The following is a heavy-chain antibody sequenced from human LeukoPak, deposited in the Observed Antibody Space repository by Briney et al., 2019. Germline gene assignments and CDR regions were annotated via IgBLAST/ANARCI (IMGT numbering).Heavy chain of an antibody. Sequence: ASVKVSCKVSGYTLTELSMHWVRQAPGKGLEWMGGFDPEDGETIYAQKFQGRVTMTEDTSTDTAYMELSSLRSEDTAVYYCATVGHHYYGSGSYNYDYWGQGTLVTVSS. D-gene: IGHD3-10*01. CDR2: FDPEDGET. J-gene: IGHJ4*02. CDR3: ATVGHHYYGSGSYNYDY. V-gene: IGHV1-24*01. CDR1: GYTLTELS.